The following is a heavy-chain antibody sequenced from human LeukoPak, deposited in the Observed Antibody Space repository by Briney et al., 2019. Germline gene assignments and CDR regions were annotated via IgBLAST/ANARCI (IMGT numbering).Heavy chain of an antibody. Sequence: GGSLRLSCAASGFTFSNYGMHWVRQAPGKGLEWVAVIPYDGSNKYYADSVKGRFTISRDNSKNTLYLQMNSLRAEDTAVYYCGKVAVAVADIDYWGQGTLVTVSS. CDR1: GFTFSNYG. V-gene: IGHV3-30*18. J-gene: IGHJ4*02. D-gene: IGHD6-19*01. CDR3: GKVAVAVADIDY. CDR2: IPYDGSNK.